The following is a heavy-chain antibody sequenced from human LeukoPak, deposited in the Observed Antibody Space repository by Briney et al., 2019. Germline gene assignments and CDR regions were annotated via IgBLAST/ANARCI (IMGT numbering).Heavy chain of an antibody. J-gene: IGHJ4*02. V-gene: IGHV3-30*18. CDR3: AKGGYSGYDSDY. CDR1: GFTFSSYG. CDR2: ISYDGSNK. D-gene: IGHD5-12*01. Sequence: GGSLRLSCAASGFTFSSYGMHWVRQAPGKGLEWVAVISYDGSNKYYADSVKGRFTISRDSSKNTLYLQMNSLRAEDTAVYYCAKGGYSGYDSDYWGQGTLVTVSS.